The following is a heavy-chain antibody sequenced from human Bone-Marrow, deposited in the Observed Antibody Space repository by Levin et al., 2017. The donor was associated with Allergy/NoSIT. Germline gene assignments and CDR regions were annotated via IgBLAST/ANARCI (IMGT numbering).Heavy chain of an antibody. D-gene: IGHD6-6*01. CDR2: IYYSGST. CDR1: GGSISSGGYY. V-gene: IGHV4-31*03. J-gene: IGHJ6*03. Sequence: SESLSLTCTVSGGSISSGGYYWSWIRQHPGKGLEWIGYIYYSGSTYYNPSLKSRVTISVDTSKNQFSLKLSSVTAADTAVYYCARALTYSSSRRYMDVWGKGTTVTVSS. CDR3: ARALTYSSSRRYMDV.